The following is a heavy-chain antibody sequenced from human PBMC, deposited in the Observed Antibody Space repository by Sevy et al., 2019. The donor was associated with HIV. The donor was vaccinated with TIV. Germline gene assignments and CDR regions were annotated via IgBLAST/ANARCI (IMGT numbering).Heavy chain of an antibody. CDR1: GFTFDDYA. CDR2: ISWNSGSI. V-gene: IGHV3-9*01. Sequence: GGSLRLSCAASGFTFDDYAMHWVRQAPGKGLEWVSGISWNSGSIGYADSVKGRFTISRDNAKNSLYLQMNSLRAEDTALYYCAKDMARFLGSSWPLCGQGTLVTVSS. J-gene: IGHJ4*02. D-gene: IGHD6-13*01. CDR3: AKDMARFLGSSWPL.